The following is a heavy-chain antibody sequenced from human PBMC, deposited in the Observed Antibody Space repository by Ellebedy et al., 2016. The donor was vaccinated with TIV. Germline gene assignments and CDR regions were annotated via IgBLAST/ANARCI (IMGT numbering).Heavy chain of an antibody. Sequence: PGGSLRLSCAASGFTFSNYGMHWVRQAPGRGLEWDAVMWYDGTNKYYADSVKGRFTISRDNSKNTLFLQMNGLRAEDTAVYYCARDRAGIEVAAYFDDWGQGTRVTVSS. D-gene: IGHD6-19*01. CDR3: ARDRAGIEVAAYFDD. V-gene: IGHV3-33*01. CDR1: GFTFSNYG. J-gene: IGHJ4*02. CDR2: MWYDGTNK.